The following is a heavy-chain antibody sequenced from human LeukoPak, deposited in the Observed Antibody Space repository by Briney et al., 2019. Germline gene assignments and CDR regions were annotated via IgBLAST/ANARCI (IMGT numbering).Heavy chain of an antibody. J-gene: IGHJ4*02. CDR2: IYSGGST. V-gene: IGHV3-53*01. CDR3: ARASYGSGSNY. CDR1: GFTVSSNY. Sequence: GGSLRLSCAASGFTVSSNYMSWVRQAPGKGLEWVSVIYSGGSTYYADSVKGRFTISRDNSKNTLYLQMNSLRAEDTAVYYCARASYGSGSNYWGQGTLVTVSS. D-gene: IGHD3-10*01.